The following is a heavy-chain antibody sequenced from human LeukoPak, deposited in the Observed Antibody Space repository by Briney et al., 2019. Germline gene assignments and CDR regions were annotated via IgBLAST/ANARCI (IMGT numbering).Heavy chain of an antibody. D-gene: IGHD4-17*01. CDR3: ARHSRARGYGDYRGVFDY. Sequence: SETLSLTCTVSGGSISSYYWSWIRQPPGKGLEWSGYIYYSVSTNYNPSLKSRDTISVDTSKTQFSLKLSSVTAADTAVYYCARHSRARGYGDYRGVFDYWGQGTLVTVSS. J-gene: IGHJ4*02. CDR1: GGSISSYY. CDR2: IYYSVST. V-gene: IGHV4-59*08.